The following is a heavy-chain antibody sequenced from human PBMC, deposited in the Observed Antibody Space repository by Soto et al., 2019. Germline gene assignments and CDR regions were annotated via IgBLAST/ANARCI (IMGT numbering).Heavy chain of an antibody. Sequence: QVQLEQSGPEVKKSRASVKVSCKASGYSFRSYGINWVRQAPGQGLEWIGWVSGYNYNTKYAQKLQGRITVTTDTSTNTAYMELRSLRSDDTAVYYCGRSSSMLGAGWSDSWGRGTLVTVSS. D-gene: IGHD2-8*01. V-gene: IGHV1-18*01. CDR1: GYSFRSYG. CDR3: GRSSSMLGAGWSDS. CDR2: VSGYNYNT. J-gene: IGHJ5*01.